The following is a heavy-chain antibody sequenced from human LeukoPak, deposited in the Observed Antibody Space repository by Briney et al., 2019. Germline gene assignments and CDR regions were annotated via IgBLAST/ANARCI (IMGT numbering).Heavy chain of an antibody. V-gene: IGHV4-59*01. Sequence: SETLSLTCTVSGGSISSYYWNWIRQPPGKGLEWIGYIYYSGSTNCNPSLKSRVTISVDTSKNQFSLKLSSVTAADTAVYYCVRFEAGNFDSWGQGTLVTVSS. CDR2: IYYSGST. CDR3: VRFEAGNFDS. CDR1: GGSISSYY. J-gene: IGHJ4*02. D-gene: IGHD6-19*01.